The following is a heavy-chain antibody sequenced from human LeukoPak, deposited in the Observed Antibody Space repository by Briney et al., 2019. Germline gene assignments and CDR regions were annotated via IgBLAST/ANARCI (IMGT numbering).Heavy chain of an antibody. CDR3: ARWTDSSDYYYAHYGMDV. Sequence: GGSLRLSCAASGFTFSSYGMHWVRQAPGKGLEWVSYISSSGTTTYYADSVKGRFTISRDNAKNSVYLQMNSLSAEDTAVYYCARWTDSSDYYYAHYGMDVWGQGTTVTVSS. J-gene: IGHJ6*02. CDR2: ISSSGTTT. CDR1: GFTFSSYG. D-gene: IGHD3-22*01. V-gene: IGHV3-48*04.